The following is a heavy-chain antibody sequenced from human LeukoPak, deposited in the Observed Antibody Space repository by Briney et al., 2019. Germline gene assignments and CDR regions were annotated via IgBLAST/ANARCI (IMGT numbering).Heavy chain of an antibody. D-gene: IGHD6-13*01. V-gene: IGHV3-23*01. CDR3: AKGKPAAGTFDY. Sequence: GGSLRLSCAASGFTFTNYAMSWVRQTPGKGLEWVSTISGSGGTTYYADSVKGRFTISRDNSKNTLYLQINSLRAEDTALYYCAKGKPAAGTFDYWGQGTLVTVSS. CDR1: GFTFTNYA. CDR2: ISGSGGTT. J-gene: IGHJ4*02.